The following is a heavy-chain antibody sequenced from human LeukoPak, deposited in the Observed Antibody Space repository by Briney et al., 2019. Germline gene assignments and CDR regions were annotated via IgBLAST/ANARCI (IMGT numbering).Heavy chain of an antibody. J-gene: IGHJ4*02. D-gene: IGHD3-16*01. Sequence: PSETLSLTCTLSGGSISSSSYYWGWIRQPPGKGLEWIGSIYYSGSTYYNPSLKSRVTISVDTSKNQFSLKLSSVTAADTAVYYCARRGRMITFGGVPFDYWGQGTLVTVSS. CDR2: IYYSGST. V-gene: IGHV4-39*01. CDR3: ARRGRMITFGGVPFDY. CDR1: GGSISSSSYY.